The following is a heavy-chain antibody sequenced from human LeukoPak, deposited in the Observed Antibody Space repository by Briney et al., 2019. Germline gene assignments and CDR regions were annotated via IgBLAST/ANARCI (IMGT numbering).Heavy chain of an antibody. D-gene: IGHD6-19*01. CDR1: GFTFSSYS. J-gene: IGHJ4*02. CDR3: ARETSSSGWCYADY. Sequence: PGGSLRLSCAASGFTFSSYSMNWVRQAPGEGLEWVSSISSSSSYIYYADSVKGRFTISRDNAKNSLYLQMNSLRAEDTAVYYCARETSSSGWCYADYWGQGTLVTVSS. V-gene: IGHV3-21*04. CDR2: ISSSSSYI.